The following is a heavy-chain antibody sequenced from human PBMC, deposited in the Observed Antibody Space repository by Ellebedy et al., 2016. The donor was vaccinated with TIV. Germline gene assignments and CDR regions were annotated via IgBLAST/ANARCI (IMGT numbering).Heavy chain of an antibody. CDR2: ISYSVST. J-gene: IGHJ4*02. CDR3: ARYYASGWNYFDC. V-gene: IGHV4-59*08. Sequence: MPSETLSLTCSVSGGYISSYFWSWIRQPPGKGLEWIGHISYSVSTDYNPSLKSRVAISVDTSKNQLSLRLSSVTAADTAVYYCARYYASGWNYFDCWGQGTLVTVSS. D-gene: IGHD6-19*01. CDR1: GGYISSYF.